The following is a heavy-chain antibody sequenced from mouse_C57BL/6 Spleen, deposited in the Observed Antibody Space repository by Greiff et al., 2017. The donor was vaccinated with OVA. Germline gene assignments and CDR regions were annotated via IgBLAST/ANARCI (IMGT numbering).Heavy chain of an antibody. CDR3: AREGPGTGDWFAY. J-gene: IGHJ3*01. CDR2: IHPNSGST. CDR1: GYTFTSSW. Sequence: VQLQQPGAELVKPGASVKLSCKASGYTFTSSWMHWVKQRPGQGLEWIGMIHPNSGSTNYNEKFKSTATLTVDKSSITAYMQLSSLTSEDSAVYNCAREGPGTGDWFAYWGQGTLVTVSA. V-gene: IGHV1-64*01. D-gene: IGHD4-1*01.